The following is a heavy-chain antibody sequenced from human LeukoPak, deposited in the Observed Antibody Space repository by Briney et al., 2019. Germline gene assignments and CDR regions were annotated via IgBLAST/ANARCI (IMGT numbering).Heavy chain of an antibody. V-gene: IGHV4-39*07. D-gene: IGHD5-18*01. J-gene: IGHJ4*02. CDR3: ARSRQIQLWLEFDY. CDR1: GGSISTSNYY. Sequence: KSSETLSLTCTVSGGSISTSNYYWGWIRQPPGKGLEWIGNIFYSGSTYYSPSLRSRVTISLDTSRNQFSLKLNSVTAADTAVYYCARSRQIQLWLEFDYWGQGTLVTVSS. CDR2: IFYSGST.